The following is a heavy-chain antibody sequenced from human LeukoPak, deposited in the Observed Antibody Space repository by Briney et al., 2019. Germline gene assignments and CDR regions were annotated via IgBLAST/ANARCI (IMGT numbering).Heavy chain of an antibody. D-gene: IGHD1-7*01. CDR2: IYYSGST. CDR1: GGSISSSSYY. Sequence: SETLSLTCTVSGGSISSSSYYWGWIRQPPGKGLEWIGSIYYSGSTYYNPSLKSRVTISVDTSKNQFSLKLSSVTAADTAVYYCARYSAGTADAFDIWGQGTMVTVSS. V-gene: IGHV4-39*07. CDR3: ARYSAGTADAFDI. J-gene: IGHJ3*02.